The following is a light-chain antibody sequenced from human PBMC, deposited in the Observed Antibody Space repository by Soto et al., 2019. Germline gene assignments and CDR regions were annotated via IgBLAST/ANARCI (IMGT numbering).Light chain of an antibody. Sequence: EIVLTQSPGTLSLSPGERATLSCRASQNVARNYLAWYQQRPGQAPRLLIYDASTRATGIPDRFSGSGSGTDFTLTISRLEPEDFAVYFCQQYARSPRAFGGGTKVDIK. J-gene: IGKJ4*01. CDR1: QNVARNY. CDR2: DAS. CDR3: QQYARSPRA. V-gene: IGKV3-20*01.